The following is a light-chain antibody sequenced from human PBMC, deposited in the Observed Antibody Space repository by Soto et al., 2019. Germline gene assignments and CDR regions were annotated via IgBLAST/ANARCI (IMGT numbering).Light chain of an antibody. Sequence: EIVMTQSPATLSVSPGEGATLSCRASQSGGSNLACYQQIPGQVPRLVMYGASKRATGIPARFSGRGSGTEFSPAVSSQQSADVVHYYYQQYNDWPRWFGQGTKVESK. CDR3: QQYNDWPRW. J-gene: IGKJ1*01. V-gene: IGKV3-15*01. CDR1: QSGGSN. CDR2: GAS.